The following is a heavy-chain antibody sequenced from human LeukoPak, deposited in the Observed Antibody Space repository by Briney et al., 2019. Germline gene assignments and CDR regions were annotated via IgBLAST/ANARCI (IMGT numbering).Heavy chain of an antibody. J-gene: IGHJ4*02. Sequence: ASVKVSCKASGGTFSSSTFGWVRQAPGQGLEWMGGIIPIFTTANYAQRFQGRVRITADESTSTAYMELSRLRSEDTAVYYCAREVEYYGSGSYWGVFDYWGQGSLVTVSS. CDR2: IIPIFTTA. CDR1: GGTFSSST. V-gene: IGHV1-69*13. D-gene: IGHD3-10*01. CDR3: AREVEYYGSGSYWGVFDY.